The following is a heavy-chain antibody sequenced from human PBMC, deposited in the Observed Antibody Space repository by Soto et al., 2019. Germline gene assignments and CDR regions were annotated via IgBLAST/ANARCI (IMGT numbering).Heavy chain of an antibody. CDR3: ARASAAADVYFDY. Sequence: SGKGSCKASQGTCSSYAISWERQAPGQGLERRGGIIPIFGTANYAQSFQGRGTITADESRGTAYMELSSLSTGDTAVCYCARASAAADVYFDYGGAATL. CDR1: QGTCSSYA. V-gene: IGHV1-69*13. J-gene: IGHJ4*02. D-gene: IGHD6-13*01. CDR2: IIPIFGTA.